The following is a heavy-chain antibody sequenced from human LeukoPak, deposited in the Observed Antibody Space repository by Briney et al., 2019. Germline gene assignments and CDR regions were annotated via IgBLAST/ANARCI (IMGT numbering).Heavy chain of an antibody. V-gene: IGHV4-38-2*02. J-gene: IGHJ4*02. D-gene: IGHD3-3*01. Sequence: PWETLSLTCTVSGYSISSGYYWGWIRQPPGKGLEWIGSIYHSGSTYYNPSLKSRVTISVDTSKNQFSLKLSSVTAADTAVYYCARDPSPDYDFWSGRGDYWGQGTLVTVSS. CDR3: ARDPSPDYDFWSGRGDY. CDR1: GYSISSGYY. CDR2: IYHSGST.